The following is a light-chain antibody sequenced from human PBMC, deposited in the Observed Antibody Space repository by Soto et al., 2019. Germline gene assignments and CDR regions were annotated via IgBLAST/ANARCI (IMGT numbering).Light chain of an antibody. J-gene: IGLJ2*01. CDR2: GNN. CDR3: QSFDASVTTSI. Sequence: QAVVTQPPSVSGTPGQRVSISCTGTSSNLGAGFDVHWYQQLPGTAPRLLIFGNNVRPSGVPDRFSGSKSGTSASLAITGLQAEDEAVYYCQSFDASVTTSIFGAGTKLTVL. CDR1: SSNLGAGFD. V-gene: IGLV1-40*01.